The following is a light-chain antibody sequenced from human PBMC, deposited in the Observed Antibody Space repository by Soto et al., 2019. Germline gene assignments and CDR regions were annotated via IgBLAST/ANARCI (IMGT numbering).Light chain of an antibody. J-gene: IGKJ5*01. CDR2: DAS. Sequence: IVMTQSPASLSVSPGEGATLSCRSSHSVSSNLAWYQQQPGQTPRLLIYDASNRATGIPARFSGSGSGTDFTLTISSLEPEDFAVYYCQQRSNWPPYFGQGTRLEIK. CDR3: QQRSNWPPY. CDR1: HSVSSN. V-gene: IGKV3-11*01.